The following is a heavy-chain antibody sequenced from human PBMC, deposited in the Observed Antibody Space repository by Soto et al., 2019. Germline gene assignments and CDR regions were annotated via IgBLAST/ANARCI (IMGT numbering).Heavy chain of an antibody. J-gene: IGHJ4*02. CDR1: GYTLSDYY. Sequence: ASVKVSCKVSGYTLSDYYIHWVRQAPGQGLEWMGWINPNSGGTKYAPKFQGGVTMTRDTSITTAYMELSRLRSGDTAVYYCAREPATAKPEGVDFWGQGTLVTVSS. CDR3: AREPATAKPEGVDF. V-gene: IGHV1-2*02. CDR2: INPNSGGT. D-gene: IGHD1-1*01.